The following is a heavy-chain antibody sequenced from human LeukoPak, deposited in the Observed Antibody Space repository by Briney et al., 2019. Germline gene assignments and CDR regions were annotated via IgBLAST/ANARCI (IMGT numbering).Heavy chain of an antibody. V-gene: IGHV1-2*06. CDR3: ARDLGGFDDYGDYTRPGVY. J-gene: IGHJ4*02. CDR1: GYTFTGYY. Sequence: ASVKGSCKASGYTFTGYYMHWVRQAPGQGLEWMGRINPNSGGTNYAQKFQGRVTMTRDTSISTAYMELSRLRSDDTAVYYWARDLGGFDDYGDYTRPGVYWGQGTLVTVSS. CDR2: INPNSGGT. D-gene: IGHD4-17*01.